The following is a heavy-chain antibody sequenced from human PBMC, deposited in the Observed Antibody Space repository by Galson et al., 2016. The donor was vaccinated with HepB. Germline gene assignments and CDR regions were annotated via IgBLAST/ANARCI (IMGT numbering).Heavy chain of an antibody. Sequence: SLRLSCAVSGLNFYYAWMSWVRQAPSKGLEWVGRIKSKRGGETTDYGAPVKGRFTISRDDSKNTLYLQMTSLKTEDTAVYYCTHHNTSNTAAGPSWGQGTLVTVSS. CDR2: IKSKRGGETT. CDR3: THHNTSNTAAGPS. CDR1: GLNFYYAW. V-gene: IGHV3-15*01. J-gene: IGHJ4*02. D-gene: IGHD6-13*01.